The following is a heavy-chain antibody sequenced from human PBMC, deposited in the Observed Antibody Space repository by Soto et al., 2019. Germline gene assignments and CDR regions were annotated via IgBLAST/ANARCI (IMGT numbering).Heavy chain of an antibody. Sequence: GGSLRLSCAASWLTFSAYDMHWVRQTTGKGLEWVSAIGAADDPYYLGSVKGRFTISRENAKNSLYLQMNSLRAEDTAVYYCARAYSGRLPRRADYYFAMDVWGQGTTVTVSS. CDR3: ARAYSGRLPRRADYYFAMDV. CDR2: IGAADDP. J-gene: IGHJ6*02. CDR1: WLTFSAYD. D-gene: IGHD2-15*01. V-gene: IGHV3-13*05.